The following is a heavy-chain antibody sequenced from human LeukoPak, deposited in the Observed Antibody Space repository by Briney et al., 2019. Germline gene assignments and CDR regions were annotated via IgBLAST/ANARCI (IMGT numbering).Heavy chain of an antibody. J-gene: IGHJ3*02. Sequence: GRSLRLSCAASGFTFSSYGMHWVRQAPGKGLEWVAFIQYDGSQKYYADSVKGRFTISRDNPKNTVSLQMNSLRTEDTAVYFCAREGSRLVIHAFDIWGQGTMVTVSS. D-gene: IGHD2-21*01. CDR2: IQYDGSQK. CDR3: AREGSRLVIHAFDI. V-gene: IGHV3-30*03. CDR1: GFTFSSYG.